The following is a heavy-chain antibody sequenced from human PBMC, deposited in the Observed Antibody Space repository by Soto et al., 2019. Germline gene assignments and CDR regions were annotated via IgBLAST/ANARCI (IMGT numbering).Heavy chain of an antibody. CDR3: ARGRIAAPGDYFDY. CDR2: ISYDGSNK. Sequence: GGSLRLSCAASGFTFSSYAMHWVRQAPGKGLEWVAVISYDGSNKYYADSVKGRFTISRDNSKNTLYLQMDSLRAEDTAVYYCARGRIAAPGDYFDYWGQGTLVTVSS. CDR1: GFTFSSYA. J-gene: IGHJ4*02. D-gene: IGHD6-13*01. V-gene: IGHV3-30-3*01.